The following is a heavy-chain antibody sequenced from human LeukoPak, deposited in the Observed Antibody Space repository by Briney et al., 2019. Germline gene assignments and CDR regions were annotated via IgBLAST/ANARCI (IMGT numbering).Heavy chain of an antibody. CDR2: IISRGST. V-gene: IGHV3-23*01. CDR3: AKSSPPPLRY. J-gene: IGHJ4*02. Sequence: GGSLRLSCAASGFSFSSYTMSWVRQAPGKGLEWVSTIISRGSTFYADSVKGRFTISRGNSKNTLYLQMNSLRAEDTAVYYCAKSSPPPLRYWGQGTLVTVSS. CDR1: GFSFSSYT.